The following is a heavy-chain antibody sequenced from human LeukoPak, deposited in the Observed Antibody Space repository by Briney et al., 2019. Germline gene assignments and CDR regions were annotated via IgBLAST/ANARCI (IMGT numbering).Heavy chain of an antibody. Sequence: PGGSLRLSCAASGFTFSSYTMHWVRQAPGKGLEWVSSISSSSTFKHYADSLKGRFTISRDNARNSLFLQMNSLRAEDTAVYYCARDSSIGYDRVNFDYWGQGTLVTVSS. CDR2: ISSSSTFK. V-gene: IGHV3-21*06. D-gene: IGHD3-22*01. CDR1: GFTFSSYT. CDR3: ARDSSIGYDRVNFDY. J-gene: IGHJ4*02.